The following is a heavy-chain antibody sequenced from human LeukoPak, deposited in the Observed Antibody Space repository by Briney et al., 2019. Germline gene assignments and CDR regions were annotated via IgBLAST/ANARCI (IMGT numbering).Heavy chain of an antibody. CDR2: IYYSGST. CDR3: ARGNGGYYYGMDV. Sequence: SETLSLTCTVSGGSISSYYWSWIRQPPGKGLEWIGYIYYSGSTNYNPSLKSRVTISVDTSKNQFSLNLSSVTAADTAVYYCARGNGGYYYGMDVWGQGTLVTVSS. CDR1: GGSISSYY. V-gene: IGHV4-59*01. J-gene: IGHJ6*02. D-gene: IGHD4-23*01.